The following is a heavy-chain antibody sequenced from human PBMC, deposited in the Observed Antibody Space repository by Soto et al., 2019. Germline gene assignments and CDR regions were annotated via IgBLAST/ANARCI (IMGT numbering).Heavy chain of an antibody. D-gene: IGHD1-1*01. Sequence: TSETLSLTCAVSGYSISSGSSWGWIRQPPGRGLEWIGTIYHSGSIYYNPSLKSRVAMSVDTSRNQFSLNLNSVTAADTAVYYCARVNFRNNWHDPHFDYWGLGILVTVSS. J-gene: IGHJ4*02. V-gene: IGHV4-38-2*01. CDR3: ARVNFRNNWHDPHFDY. CDR2: IYHSGSI. CDR1: GYSISSGSS.